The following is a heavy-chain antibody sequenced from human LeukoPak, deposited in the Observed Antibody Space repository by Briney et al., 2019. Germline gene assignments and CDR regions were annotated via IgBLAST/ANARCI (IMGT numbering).Heavy chain of an antibody. CDR1: GYTFTSYA. D-gene: IGHD7-27*01. J-gene: IGHJ4*02. CDR3: AKDMNNLGYDD. Sequence: ASVKVSCKASGYTFTSYAMNWVRQAPGQGLEWMGGIIPIFGPTTYAQKFQGRVTITADEFTNTAYMELSSLTSEDTAIYYCAKDMNNLGYDDWGQGTLVTVSS. CDR2: IIPIFGPT. V-gene: IGHV1-69*13.